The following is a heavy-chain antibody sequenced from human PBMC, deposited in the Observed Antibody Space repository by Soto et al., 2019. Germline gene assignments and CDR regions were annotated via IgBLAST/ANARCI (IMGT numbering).Heavy chain of an antibody. V-gene: IGHV1-69*13. CDR2: IIPIFGTA. J-gene: IGHJ6*02. CDR3: ASRYYGSGSYYNLGYYYGMDV. CDR1: GGTFSSYA. D-gene: IGHD3-10*01. Sequence: ASVKVSCKASGGTFSSYAISWVRQAPGQGLVWMGGIIPIFGTANYAQKFQGRVTITADESTSTAYMELSSLRSEDTAVYYCASRYYGSGSYYNLGYYYGMDVWGQGTTVTVSS.